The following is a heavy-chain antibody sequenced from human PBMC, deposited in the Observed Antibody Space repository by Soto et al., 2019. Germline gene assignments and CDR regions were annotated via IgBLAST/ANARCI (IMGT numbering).Heavy chain of an antibody. CDR2: IYHSGST. CDR1: GGSISSSNW. D-gene: IGHD4-17*01. CDR3: ASESYGGEFEY. Sequence: SETLSLTCAVSGGSISSSNWWSWVRQPPGKGLEWIGEIYHSGSTNYNPSLKSRITISVDTSKNQFSLKLNSVTAADTAVYYCASESYGGEFEYWGQGTLVTVSS. V-gene: IGHV4-4*02. J-gene: IGHJ4*02.